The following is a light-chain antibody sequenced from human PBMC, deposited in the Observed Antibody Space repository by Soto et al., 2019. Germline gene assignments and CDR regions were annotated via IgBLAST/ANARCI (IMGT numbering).Light chain of an antibody. CDR1: QDISKF. V-gene: IGKV1-33*01. J-gene: IGKJ3*01. Sequence: DIQMTQSPSSLSASIGDRISFTCQASQDISKFLNWYQHKPGQAPSLLIYDASKSHFGVPSRFSGSGSGTAFTFTISCLQPEDNATYYCQQYENRPYTFGPGTKVDVK. CDR3: QQYENRPYT. CDR2: DAS.